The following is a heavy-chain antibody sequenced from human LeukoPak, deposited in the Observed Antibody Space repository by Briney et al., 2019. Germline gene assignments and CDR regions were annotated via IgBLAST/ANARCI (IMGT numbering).Heavy chain of an antibody. Sequence: GGSLRLSCAASGFTFSSNWMCWVRQDPGKGLEWVANKNQDGSVKNYVDSVKGRFTISRDNAKNSLYLQMNSLRAEDTAVYYCVVTTRSYPFDYWGQGTLVTVSS. CDR3: VVTTRSYPFDY. D-gene: IGHD4-23*01. CDR2: KNQDGSVK. V-gene: IGHV3-7*01. J-gene: IGHJ4*02. CDR1: GFTFSSNW.